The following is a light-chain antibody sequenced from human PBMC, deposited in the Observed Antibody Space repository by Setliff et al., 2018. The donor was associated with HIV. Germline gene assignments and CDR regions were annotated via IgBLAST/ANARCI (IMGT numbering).Light chain of an antibody. J-gene: IGLJ1*01. CDR3: SSYAITNTLP. V-gene: IGLV2-14*01. CDR2: EVR. Sequence: QSVLTQPASVSGSPEQSITISCTGTSSDVGGYNHVSWYQQHPGKAPKLIISEVRNRPSGISSRFSGSKSGNTASLTISGLQAEDEAEYYCSSYAITNTLPFGTGTKVTVL. CDR1: SSDVGGYNH.